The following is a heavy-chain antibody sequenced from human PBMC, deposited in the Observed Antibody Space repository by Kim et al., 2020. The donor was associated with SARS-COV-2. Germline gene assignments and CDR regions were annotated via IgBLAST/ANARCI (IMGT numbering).Heavy chain of an antibody. Sequence: GGSLRLSCAASGFTFSSYAMHWVRQAPGKGLEWVAVISYDGSNKYYADSVKGRFTISRDNSKNTLYLQMNSLRAEDTAVYYCARGYCSSTSCQRGRYWGQGTLVTVSS. CDR2: ISYDGSNK. J-gene: IGHJ4*02. D-gene: IGHD2-2*01. CDR1: GFTFSSYA. CDR3: ARGYCSSTSCQRGRY. V-gene: IGHV3-30-3*01.